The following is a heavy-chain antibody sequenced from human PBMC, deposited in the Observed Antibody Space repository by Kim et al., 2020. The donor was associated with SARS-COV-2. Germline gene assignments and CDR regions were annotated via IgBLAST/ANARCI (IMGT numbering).Heavy chain of an antibody. CDR1: GFTFSNYW. D-gene: IGHD3-3*01. J-gene: IGHJ4*02. Sequence: GGSLRLSCAASGFTFSNYWMHWVRQAPGKGLVWVPRIKYDGSTTIYADSVKGRFTISRDNAKNTLYLQMNSLRVEDTAVYYCTRDLDWLLFDYWGQGTLVTVSS. V-gene: IGHV3-74*01. CDR2: IKYDGSTT. CDR3: TRDLDWLLFDY.